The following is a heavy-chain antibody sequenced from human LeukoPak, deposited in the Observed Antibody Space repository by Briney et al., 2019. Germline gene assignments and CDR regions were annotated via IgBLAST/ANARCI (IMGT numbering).Heavy chain of an antibody. CDR3: ATVGYDILPALWEPYYFDY. CDR2: IGSSSSYT. CDR1: GFTCSDYY. V-gene: IGHV3-11*06. D-gene: IGHD3-9*01. Sequence: PGGSLRLSCAASGFTCSDYYMSWIRQAPGKGLKWVSYIGSSSSYTNYADSGKGRFTISRDNAKNSLYLQMNSLRAEDTAVYYCATVGYDILPALWEPYYFDYWGQGTLVTVSS. J-gene: IGHJ4*02.